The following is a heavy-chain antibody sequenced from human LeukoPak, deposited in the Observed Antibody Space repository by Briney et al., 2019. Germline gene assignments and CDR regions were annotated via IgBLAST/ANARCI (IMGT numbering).Heavy chain of an antibody. CDR1: GFTFDDYA. D-gene: IGHD1-26*01. Sequence: GWSLRLSCAASGFTFDDYAMHWVRPAPGKGLEWVSGLSWNSGSIVYAGFVKGRFTISNDNAKKSLYLQMNSLRAEDMALYYGAKGNYRVGASMRGGVDYWGQGTLVTVSS. CDR3: AKGNYRVGASMRGGVDY. CDR2: LSWNSGSI. J-gene: IGHJ4*02. V-gene: IGHV3-9*03.